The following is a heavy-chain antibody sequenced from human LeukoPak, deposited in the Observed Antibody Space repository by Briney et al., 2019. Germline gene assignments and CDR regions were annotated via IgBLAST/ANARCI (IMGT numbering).Heavy chain of an antibody. J-gene: IGHJ4*02. D-gene: IGHD3-3*01. CDR1: EITFTNYW. V-gene: IGHV3-7*01. CDR2: LKQDGNQK. Sequence: PGGSLRLSCAASEITFTNYWMTWVRQAPGKGLEWVASLKQDGNQKFYVDSVKGRFTISRDNAKNSLYLQMNSLRAEDTAVYYCVNGVVNAYRFDYWGQGTLVTVSS. CDR3: VNGVVNAYRFDY.